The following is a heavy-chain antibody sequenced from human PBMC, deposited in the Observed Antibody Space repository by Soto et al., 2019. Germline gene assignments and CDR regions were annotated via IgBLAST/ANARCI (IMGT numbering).Heavy chain of an antibody. J-gene: IGHJ6*02. CDR3: ARPSPLVFPTEGSYYYYGMDV. D-gene: IGHD2-21*01. V-gene: IGHV1-69*13. CDR1: GGTFSSYA. Sequence: SVKVSCKASGGTFSSYAISWVRQAPGQGLEWMGGIIPIFGTANYAQKFQGRVTITADESTSTAYMELSSLRSEDTAVYYCARPSPLVFPTEGSYYYYGMDVWGQGTTVTVSS. CDR2: IIPIFGTA.